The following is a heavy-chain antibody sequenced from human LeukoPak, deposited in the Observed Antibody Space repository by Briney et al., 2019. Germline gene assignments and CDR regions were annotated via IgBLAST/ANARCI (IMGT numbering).Heavy chain of an antibody. CDR3: ARANYYYESIGSLYYFDS. J-gene: IGHJ4*02. Sequence: SETLSLTCTVSGGSLSAYYWNWIRQTPGKGLEWIGYVYHSGRTYYNPSLKGRLTISVDTSMNQFSLRLNSVTAADTAVYYCARANYYYESIGSLYYFDSWGQGTLVTVSS. V-gene: IGHV4-59*01. CDR1: GGSLSAYY. D-gene: IGHD3-22*01. CDR2: VYHSGRT.